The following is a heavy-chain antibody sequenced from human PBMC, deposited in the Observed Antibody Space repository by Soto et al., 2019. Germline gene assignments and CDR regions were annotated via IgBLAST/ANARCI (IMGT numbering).Heavy chain of an antibody. J-gene: IGHJ5*02. CDR3: ARLGCNDGSCYSGGENWFDP. Sequence: QVQLQESGPGLVKPSETLSLTCTVSGGSFSSYYWSWIRQPPGKGLEWIGYIYNRGSSTYNPSLKSRVTISVDRSKNQFSLKLGSVTAADTAVYYCARLGCNDGSCYSGGENWFDPWGQGTLVTVSS. CDR2: IYNRGSS. V-gene: IGHV4-4*09. D-gene: IGHD2-15*01. CDR1: GGSFSSYY.